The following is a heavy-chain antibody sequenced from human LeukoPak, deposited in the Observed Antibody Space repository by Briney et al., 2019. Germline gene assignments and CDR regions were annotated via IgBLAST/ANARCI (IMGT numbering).Heavy chain of an antibody. Sequence: GGSLRLSCAASGFTFSSYSMNWVRQAPGKGLEWVSYISSSSSTIYYADSVKGQFTISRDNAKNSLYLQMNSLRAEDTAVYYCARDSYDFWSGPILPRFLDPWGQGTLVTVSS. CDR1: GFTFSSYS. D-gene: IGHD3-3*01. V-gene: IGHV3-48*01. CDR2: ISSSSSTI. J-gene: IGHJ5*02. CDR3: ARDSYDFWSGPILPRFLDP.